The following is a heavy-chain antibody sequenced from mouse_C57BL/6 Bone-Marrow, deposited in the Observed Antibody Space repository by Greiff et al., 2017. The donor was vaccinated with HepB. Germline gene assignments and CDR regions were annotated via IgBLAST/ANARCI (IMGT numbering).Heavy chain of an antibody. D-gene: IGHD1-1*01. Sequence: EVQRVESGGGLVKPGGSLKLSCAASGFTFSDYGMHWVRQAPEKGLEWVAYISSGSSTIYYADTVKGRFTISRDNAKNTLFLQMTSLRSEDTAMYYCARGTTVVATPFAYWGQGTLVTFSA. J-gene: IGHJ3*01. CDR3: ARGTTVVATPFAY. V-gene: IGHV5-17*01. CDR2: ISSGSSTI. CDR1: GFTFSDYG.